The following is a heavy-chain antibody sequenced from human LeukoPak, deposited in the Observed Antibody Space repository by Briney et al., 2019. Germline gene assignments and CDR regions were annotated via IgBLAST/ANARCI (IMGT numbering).Heavy chain of an antibody. CDR2: ISGSGGST. CDR1: GFTFSSYA. J-gene: IGHJ4*02. D-gene: IGHD3-3*01. CDR3: AKGGSELYYDFWSGYSKHFDY. Sequence: GGSLRLSCAASGFTFSSYAMSWVRQAPGKGLEGVSAISGSGGSTYYADSVKGRFTISRDNSKNTLYLQMNSLRAEDTAVYYCAKGGSELYYDFWSGYSKHFDYWGQGTLVTVSS. V-gene: IGHV3-23*01.